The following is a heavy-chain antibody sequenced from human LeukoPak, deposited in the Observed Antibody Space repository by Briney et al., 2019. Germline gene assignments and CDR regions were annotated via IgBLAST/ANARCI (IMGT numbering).Heavy chain of an antibody. V-gene: IGHV1-69*01. CDR2: IIPIFGTA. CDR1: GGTFSSYA. CDR3: ARAGPYYYDSSGPTGWFDP. J-gene: IGHJ5*02. D-gene: IGHD3-22*01. Sequence: GSSVKVSCKASGGTFSSYAISWVRQAPGQGLEWMGGIIPIFGTANYAQKFQGRVTITADESTSIAYMELSSLRSEDTAVYYCARAGPYYYDSSGPTGWFDPWGQGTLVTVSS.